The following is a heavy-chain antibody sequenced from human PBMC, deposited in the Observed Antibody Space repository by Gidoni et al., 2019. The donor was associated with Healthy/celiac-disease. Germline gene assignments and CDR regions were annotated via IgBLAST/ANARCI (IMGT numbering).Heavy chain of an antibody. CDR2: SNHSGST. D-gene: IGHD2-15*01. J-gene: IGHJ5*02. Sequence: QVQLQQWGAGLLKPSETLSLTCAVYGGSVSGYYWSWIRQPPGKGREWIGESNHSGSTNYNPSLKSRVTISVDTSKNQFSLKLSSVTAADTAVYYCARRAMGEDIVVVVAATHNWFDPWGQGTLVTVSS. V-gene: IGHV4-34*01. CDR1: GGSVSGYY. CDR3: ARRAMGEDIVVVVAATHNWFDP.